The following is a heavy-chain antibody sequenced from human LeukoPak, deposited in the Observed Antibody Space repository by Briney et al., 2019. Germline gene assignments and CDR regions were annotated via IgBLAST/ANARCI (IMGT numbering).Heavy chain of an antibody. D-gene: IGHD2-8*01. V-gene: IGHV3-11*01. CDR1: GFTFSDYY. CDR2: ISSSGSTI. Sequence: AGGSLRLSCAASGFTFSDYYMRWIRQAPGKGLEWVSYISSSGSTIYYADSVKGRFTISRDNAKNSLYLQMNSLRAEDTAVYYCARDFCTNGVCPPIWGQGTMVTVSS. CDR3: ARDFCTNGVCPPI. J-gene: IGHJ3*02.